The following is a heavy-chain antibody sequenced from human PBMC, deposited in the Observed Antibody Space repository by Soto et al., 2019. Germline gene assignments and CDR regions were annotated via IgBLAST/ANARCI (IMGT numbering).Heavy chain of an antibody. D-gene: IGHD3-16*02. Sequence: ASVKVSCKASGYTFTSYDINWVRQATGQGLEWMGWMNPNSGNTGYAQKFQGRVTMTRNTSISTAYMELGSLRSEDTAVYYCARAPPYYDYIWGSYRSFPFDYWGQGTLVTVSS. J-gene: IGHJ4*02. CDR3: ARAPPYYDYIWGSYRSFPFDY. V-gene: IGHV1-8*01. CDR1: GYTFTSYD. CDR2: MNPNSGNT.